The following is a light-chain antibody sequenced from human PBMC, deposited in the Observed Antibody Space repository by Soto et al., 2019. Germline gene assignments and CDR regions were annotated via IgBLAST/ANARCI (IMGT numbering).Light chain of an antibody. CDR2: GAS. CDR1: QSVSSN. CDR3: QQYNNWSRT. J-gene: IGKJ1*01. Sequence: EIEMTQSPSTLSVSPGERATLSCRASQSVSSNLAWYQQKPGQAPRLLIYGASTRATGIPARFSGSGSGTELTITISSLQSEDFEVYYCQQYNNWSRTFGQGTKVDIK. V-gene: IGKV3-15*01.